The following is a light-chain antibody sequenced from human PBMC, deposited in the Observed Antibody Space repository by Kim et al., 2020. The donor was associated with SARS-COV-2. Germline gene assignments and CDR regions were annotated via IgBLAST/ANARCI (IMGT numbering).Light chain of an antibody. J-gene: IGKJ4*01. CDR1: QSVSTS. CDR3: QQYGSSPLT. Sequence: LSARESATLACRASQSVSTSLAWYQQKSGQAPRLLIVGATNRASGIPDRFSGSGSGTDFTLTISRLEPEDFALYYCQQYGSSPLTFGGGTKVDIK. CDR2: GAT. V-gene: IGKV3-20*01.